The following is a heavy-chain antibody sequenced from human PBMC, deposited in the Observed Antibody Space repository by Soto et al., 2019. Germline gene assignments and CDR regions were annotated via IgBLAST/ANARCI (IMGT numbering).Heavy chain of an antibody. CDR1: GGSISSGGYS. D-gene: IGHD7-27*01. CDR3: ARARGNWGLSGMDV. CDR2: IYHSGST. Sequence: LSLTCAVSGGSISSGGYSWSWIRQPPGKGLEWIGYIYHSGSTYYNPSLKSRVTISVDRSKNQFSLKLSSVTAADTAVYYCARARGNWGLSGMDVWGQGTTVTVSS. J-gene: IGHJ6*02. V-gene: IGHV4-30-2*01.